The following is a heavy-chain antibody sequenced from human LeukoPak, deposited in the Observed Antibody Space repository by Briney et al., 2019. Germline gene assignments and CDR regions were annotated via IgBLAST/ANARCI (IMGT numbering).Heavy chain of an antibody. J-gene: IGHJ4*02. Sequence: ASVKVSCKASGGTFSSYAISWVRQAPGQGLEWMGRIIPILGIANYAQKFQGRVTITADKSTSTAYMELSSLRSEDTAVYSCASLDYGDYDDYWGQGTLVTVSS. D-gene: IGHD4-17*01. CDR2: IIPILGIA. CDR1: GGTFSSYA. CDR3: ASLDYGDYDDY. V-gene: IGHV1-69*04.